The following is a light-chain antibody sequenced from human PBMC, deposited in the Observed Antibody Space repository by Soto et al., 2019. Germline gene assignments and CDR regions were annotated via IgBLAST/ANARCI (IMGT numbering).Light chain of an antibody. CDR1: QRISSY. Sequence: DIQMTQSPSSLSASIGDRVTITCRASQRISSYLNWYQQKPGKVPKFLIYTASNLESGVPSRFSGSGSGTDFTLTISSLQPEDFATYYCQQSYKTPITFGGGTKVEIK. CDR3: QQSYKTPIT. CDR2: TAS. J-gene: IGKJ4*01. V-gene: IGKV1-39*01.